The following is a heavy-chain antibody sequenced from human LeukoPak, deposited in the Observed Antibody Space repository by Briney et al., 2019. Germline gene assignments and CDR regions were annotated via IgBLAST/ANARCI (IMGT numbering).Heavy chain of an antibody. CDR2: IRSKAYGGTT. Sequence: PGRSLRLSCTASGFTFGDYAMSWVRRAPGKGLEWVGFIRSKAYGGTTEYAASVKGRFTISRDDSKNIAYLQMNSLKTEDTAVYYCTRVMIVVVAADYWGQGTLVTVSS. V-gene: IGHV3-49*04. J-gene: IGHJ4*02. CDR3: TRVMIVVVAADY. CDR1: GFTFGDYA. D-gene: IGHD3-22*01.